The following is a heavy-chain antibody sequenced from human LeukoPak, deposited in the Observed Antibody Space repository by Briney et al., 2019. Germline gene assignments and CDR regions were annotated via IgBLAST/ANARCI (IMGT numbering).Heavy chain of an antibody. CDR1: GFTFSSYA. J-gene: IGHJ4*02. D-gene: IGHD5-18*01. CDR3: ARAHGSSYGYIDY. V-gene: IGHV3-33*01. Sequence: GGSLRLSCAASGFTFSSYAMHWVRQAPGKGLEWVAVIWYDGSNKYYADSVKGRFTISRDNSKNTLYLQMNSLRAEDTAVYYCARAHGSSYGYIDYWGQGTLVTVSS. CDR2: IWYDGSNK.